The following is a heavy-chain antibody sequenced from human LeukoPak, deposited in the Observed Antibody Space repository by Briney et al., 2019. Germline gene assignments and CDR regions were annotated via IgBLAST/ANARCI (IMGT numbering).Heavy chain of an antibody. D-gene: IGHD2-15*01. J-gene: IGHJ5*02. CDR2: FYSSKNT. CDR1: GGSISGFS. V-gene: IGHV4-4*07. Sequence: SETLSLTCTVSGGSISGFSRSWIRQPAGKGLEWIGRFYSSKNTNYSPSLKRRVTMSVDTSAKQFSLKLTSVTAADTAIYYCAGESCSGDTCQRGFDPWGQGTLVTVSS. CDR3: AGESCSGDTCQRGFDP.